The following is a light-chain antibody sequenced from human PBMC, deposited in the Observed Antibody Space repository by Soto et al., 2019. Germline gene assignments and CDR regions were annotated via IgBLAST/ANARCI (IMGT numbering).Light chain of an antibody. V-gene: IGKV1-8*01. CDR1: QGISSY. J-gene: IGKJ2*01. CDR2: AAS. CDR3: QQYYSYPMYT. Sequence: AIRMTQSPSSFSASTGARVTITCRASQGISSYLAWYQQKPGKAPKLLIYAASTLQSEVPSRFSGSGSGTDFTLTISCLQSEDFATYYCQQYYSYPMYTFGQGTKLEIK.